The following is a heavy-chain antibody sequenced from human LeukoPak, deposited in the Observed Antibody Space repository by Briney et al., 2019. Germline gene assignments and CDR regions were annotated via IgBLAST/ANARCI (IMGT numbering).Heavy chain of an antibody. D-gene: IGHD3-22*01. CDR1: GYTFTSYG. Sequence: ASVKVSCKASGYTFTSYGISWVRQAPGQGLEWMGRISAYNGNTNYAQKLQGRVTMTTDTSTSTAYMELRSLRSDDTAVYYCARDLTYYYDSSGYYRFGDLDYWGQGTLVTVSS. CDR2: ISAYNGNT. V-gene: IGHV1-18*01. CDR3: ARDLTYYYDSSGYYRFGDLDY. J-gene: IGHJ4*02.